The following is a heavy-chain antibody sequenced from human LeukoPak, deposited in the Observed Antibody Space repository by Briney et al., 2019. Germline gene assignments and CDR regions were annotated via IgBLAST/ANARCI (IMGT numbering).Heavy chain of an antibody. D-gene: IGHD3-16*01. CDR3: ARGTLRLFAR. CDR1: GITFSSHW. CDR2: IKQDGSEK. Sequence: GGPLRLSCAASGITFSSHWMSWVRQAPGKGLEWVANIKQDGSEKYYVDSVKGRFTISRDNAKNSLYLQMNSLRAEDTAVYYCARGTLRLFARWGQGTLVTVSS. J-gene: IGHJ5*02. V-gene: IGHV3-7*04.